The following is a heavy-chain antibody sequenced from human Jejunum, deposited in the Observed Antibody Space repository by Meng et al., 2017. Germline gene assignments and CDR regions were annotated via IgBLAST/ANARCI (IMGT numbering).Heavy chain of an antibody. CDR3: VKEFRYISSSAGFLYFDL. D-gene: IGHD3-16*02. V-gene: IGHV3-13*04. J-gene: IGHJ2*01. CDR1: GFTFSNYD. CDR2: IGIHDDT. Sequence: GGSLSLSCAASGFTFSNYDMHWVRQVAGKGLEWVSTIGIHDDTYYPDSVKARFTISRDNAKNSLYLQMNSLRAGDTALYFCVKEFRYISSSAGFLYFDLWGRGTLVTVSS.